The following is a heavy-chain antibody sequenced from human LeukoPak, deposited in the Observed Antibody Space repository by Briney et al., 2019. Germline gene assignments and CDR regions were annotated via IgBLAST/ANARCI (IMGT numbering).Heavy chain of an antibody. CDR2: IYTSGNT. J-gene: IGHJ4*02. D-gene: IGHD6-19*01. V-gene: IGHV4-4*07. Sequence: SETLSLTCSVSGGSISSYYWSWIRQPAGKGLEWIGRIYTSGNTNYNPSLKSRVTMSVDTSKNQFSLKVTSATAADTAVYYCARAWQWLPLDSWGQGTLVTVSS. CDR3: ARAWQWLPLDS. CDR1: GGSISSYY.